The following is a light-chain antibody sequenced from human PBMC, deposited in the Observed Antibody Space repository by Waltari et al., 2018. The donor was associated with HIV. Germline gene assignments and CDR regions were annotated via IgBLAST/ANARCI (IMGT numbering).Light chain of an antibody. CDR2: GVS. CDR3: NSYAGSNNVV. CDR1: SSDVGGYNY. V-gene: IGLV2-8*01. J-gene: IGLJ2*01. Sequence: QSALTQPPSASGSPGQSVTISCTGTSSDVGGYNYVSWYQQHPGKAPKLMIYGVSKRPSGVPDRFSGSKSGTTASLTVSVLQAEDEADYYCNSYAGSNNVVFGGGTKVTVL.